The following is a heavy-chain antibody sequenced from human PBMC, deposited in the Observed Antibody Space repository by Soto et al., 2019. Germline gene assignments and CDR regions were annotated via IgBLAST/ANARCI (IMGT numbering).Heavy chain of an antibody. CDR1: GGSFSGYY. D-gene: IGHD3-16*02. J-gene: IGHJ6*02. Sequence: NPSETLSLTCAVYGGSFSGYYWSWIRQPPGKGLEWIGEINHSGSTNYNPSLKSRVTISVDTSKNQFSLKLSSVTAADTAVYYCARGLPYDYVWGSYRSYGMDVWGQGTTVTVSS. CDR3: ARGLPYDYVWGSYRSYGMDV. CDR2: INHSGST. V-gene: IGHV4-34*01.